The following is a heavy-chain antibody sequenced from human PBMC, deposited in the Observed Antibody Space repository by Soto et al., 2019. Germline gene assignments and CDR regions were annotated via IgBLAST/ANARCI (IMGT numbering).Heavy chain of an antibody. CDR2: INHSGST. D-gene: IGHD6-19*01. V-gene: IGHV4-34*01. CDR1: GGSLRGYY. Sequence: SETLSLTCAVYGGSLRGYYWSWIRQPPGMALEWIGEINHSGSTNYNPSLQSRVTISVDTSKNHISLKVMSVIVADTAMFYCARGGAVAAPFDSWGKETPAPVSS. CDR3: ARGGAVAAPFDS. J-gene: IGHJ4*02.